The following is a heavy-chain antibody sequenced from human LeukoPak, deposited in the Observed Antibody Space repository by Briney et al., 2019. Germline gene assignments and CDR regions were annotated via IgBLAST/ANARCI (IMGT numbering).Heavy chain of an antibody. V-gene: IGHV6-1*01. CDR1: GDSVSRNSAA. J-gene: IGHJ6*02. D-gene: IGHD2-8*01. Sequence: SQTLSLTCAISGDSVSRNSAAWNWIRQSPSRGLEWLGRTYYRSKWYNDYAVSVKSRITINPDTSKDQFSLQLNSVTPEDTAVYYCARGKVSFYGMDVWGQGTTVIVSS. CDR3: ARGKVSFYGMDV. CDR2: TYYRSKWYN.